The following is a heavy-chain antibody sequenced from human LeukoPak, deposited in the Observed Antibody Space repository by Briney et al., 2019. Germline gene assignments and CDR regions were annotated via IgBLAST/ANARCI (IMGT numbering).Heavy chain of an antibody. CDR3: ARMSSEYSYGYDY. D-gene: IGHD5-18*01. Sequence: SVKVSCKASGGTFSSYAISWVRQAPGQGLEWMGGIIPIFGTANYAQKFQGRVTITADESTSTAYMELSSLRSEDTAVYYCARMSSEYSYGYDYWGQGTLVTVSS. J-gene: IGHJ4*02. V-gene: IGHV1-69*13. CDR2: IIPIFGTA. CDR1: GGTFSSYA.